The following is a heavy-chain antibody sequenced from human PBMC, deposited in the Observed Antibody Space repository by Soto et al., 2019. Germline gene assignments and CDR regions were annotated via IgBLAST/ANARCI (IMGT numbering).Heavy chain of an antibody. CDR3: ARHSSVGYGGNPFDY. J-gene: IGHJ4*02. Sequence: SETLSLTCTVSGGSISSSSYYWGWIRQPPGKGLEWIGSIYYSGSTYYNPSLKSRVTISVDPSKNQFSLKLSSMTAADTAVYYCARHSSVGYGGNPFDYWGQGTLVTVSS. CDR1: GGSISSSSYY. D-gene: IGHD4-17*01. CDR2: IYYSGST. V-gene: IGHV4-39*01.